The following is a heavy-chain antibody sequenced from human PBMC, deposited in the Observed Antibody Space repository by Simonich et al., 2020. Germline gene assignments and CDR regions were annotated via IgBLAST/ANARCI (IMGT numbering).Heavy chain of an antibody. D-gene: IGHD6-13*01. CDR3: AKDVAAAGTEYFQH. CDR2: NSGNRGSI. CDR1: GFTFDDYA. V-gene: IGHV3-9*01. Sequence: EVQLVESGGGLVQPGRSLRLSCAASGFTFDDYAMNWVRQVPGKGLEWVSGNSGNRGSIGYAESVKGRFTISRDNAKNSLYLQMNSLRAEDTALYYCAKDVAAAGTEYFQHWGQGTLVTVSS. J-gene: IGHJ1*01.